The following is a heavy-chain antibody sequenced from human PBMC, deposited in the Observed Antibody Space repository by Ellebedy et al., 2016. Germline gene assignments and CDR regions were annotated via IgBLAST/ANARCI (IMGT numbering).Heavy chain of an antibody. CDR2: IIPILGIA. Sequence: ASVKVSCKASGGTFSSYAISWVRQAPGQGLEWMGGIIPILGIANYAQKFQGRVTITADKSTSTAYMELSSLRSEDTAVYYCARDSAVVVPAAILHYYYMDVWGQGTTVTVSS. CDR1: GGTFSSYA. V-gene: IGHV1-69*10. D-gene: IGHD2-2*01. J-gene: IGHJ6*03. CDR3: ARDSAVVVPAAILHYYYMDV.